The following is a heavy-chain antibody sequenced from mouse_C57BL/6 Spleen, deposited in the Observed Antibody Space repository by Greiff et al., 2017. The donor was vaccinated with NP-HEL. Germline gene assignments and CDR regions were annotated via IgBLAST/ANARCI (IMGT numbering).Heavy chain of an antibody. Sequence: QVQLQQPGAELVKPGASVKLSCKASGYTFTSYWMQWVKQRPGQGLEWIGEIDPSDSYTNYNQKFKGKATLTVDTSSSTAYMQLSSLTSEDSAVYYCARRRQLRLPYYFDYWGQGTTLTVSS. J-gene: IGHJ2*01. CDR3: ARRRQLRLPYYFDY. D-gene: IGHD3-2*02. V-gene: IGHV1-50*01. CDR1: GYTFTSYW. CDR2: IDPSDSYT.